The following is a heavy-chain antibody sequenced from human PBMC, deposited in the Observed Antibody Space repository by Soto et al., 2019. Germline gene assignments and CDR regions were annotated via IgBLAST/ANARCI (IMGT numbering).Heavy chain of an antibody. Sequence: SETLSLTCTVSGGSISSYYWSWIRQPPGKGLEWIGYIYYSGSTNYNPSLKSRVTISVDTSKNQFSLKLSSATAADTAVYYCAGTTNYDILTGLQGIDYWGQGTLVTVSS. V-gene: IGHV4-59*01. CDR3: AGTTNYDILTGLQGIDY. CDR2: IYYSGST. CDR1: GGSISSYY. J-gene: IGHJ4*02. D-gene: IGHD3-9*01.